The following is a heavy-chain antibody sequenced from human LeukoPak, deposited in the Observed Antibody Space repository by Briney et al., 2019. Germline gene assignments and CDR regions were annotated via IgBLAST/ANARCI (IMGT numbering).Heavy chain of an antibody. J-gene: IGHJ3*02. CDR3: AREAAAGTPGAFDI. Sequence: GGSLRLSCAASEFSVGSNYMTWVRQAPGKGLEWVSLIYSGGSTYYADSVKGRFTISRDNSKNTLYLQMNSLRAEDTAVYYCAREAAAGTPGAFDIWGQGTMVTVSS. CDR2: IYSGGST. D-gene: IGHD6-13*01. CDR1: EFSVGSNY. V-gene: IGHV3-66*01.